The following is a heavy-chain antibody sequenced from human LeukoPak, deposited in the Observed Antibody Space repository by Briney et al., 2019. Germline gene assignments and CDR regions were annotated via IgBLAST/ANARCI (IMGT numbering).Heavy chain of an antibody. V-gene: IGHV1-18*01. CDR3: AGGVPGLSSSWYDY. Sequence: GASVEVSCKASGYTFTSYGISWVRQAPGQGLEWMGWISAYNGNTNYAQKLQGRVTMTTDTSTSTAYMELRSLRSDDTAVYYCAGGVPGLSSSWYDYWGQGTLVTVSS. D-gene: IGHD6-13*01. J-gene: IGHJ4*02. CDR1: GYTFTSYG. CDR2: ISAYNGNT.